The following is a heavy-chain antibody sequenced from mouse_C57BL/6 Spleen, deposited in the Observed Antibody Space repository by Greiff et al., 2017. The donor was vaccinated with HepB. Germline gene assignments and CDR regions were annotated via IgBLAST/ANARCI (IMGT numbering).Heavy chain of an antibody. J-gene: IGHJ1*03. CDR2: ISDGGSYT. CDR1: GFTFSSYA. CDR3: ARDRWDDYDEGYFDV. D-gene: IGHD2-4*01. V-gene: IGHV5-4*01. Sequence: EVKVVESGGGLVKPGGSLKLSCAASGFTFSSYAMSWVRQTPEKRLEWVATISDGGSYTYYPDNVKGRFTISRDNAKNNLYLQMSHLKSEDTAMYYCARDRWDDYDEGYFDVWGTGTTVTVSS.